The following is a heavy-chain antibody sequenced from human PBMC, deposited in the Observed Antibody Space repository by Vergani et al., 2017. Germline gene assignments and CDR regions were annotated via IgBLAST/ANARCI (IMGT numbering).Heavy chain of an antibody. CDR2: IQFDGSNQ. CDR3: AIHFRGLGIDN. D-gene: IGHD3-16*01. J-gene: IGHJ4*02. Sequence: QVQLVESGGGVVQRGGSLSLSCASSGFTLSKYDLQWIRQGPGKGLEFVAFIQFDGSNQYYADSVKGRFTLSRDFAKKTLYLQMNSLRTADTATYYCAIHFRGLGIDNWCQGTQIIVSS. CDR1: GFTLSKYD. V-gene: IGHV3-30*02.